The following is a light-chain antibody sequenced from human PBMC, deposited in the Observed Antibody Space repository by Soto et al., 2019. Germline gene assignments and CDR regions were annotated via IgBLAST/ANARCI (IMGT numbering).Light chain of an antibody. V-gene: IGKV3-11*01. Sequence: EIVLTQSPATLSLSPGERSTLSCMAIPSVTNYLAWYQQKPCQTPRLLLYGAFNRAAGIPARFSGSGSGTDFTLTISSLEHEDSAVYYCQQRNIWPPVTFGQGTRLEIK. CDR1: PSVTNY. CDR2: GAF. CDR3: QQRNIWPPVT. J-gene: IGKJ5*01.